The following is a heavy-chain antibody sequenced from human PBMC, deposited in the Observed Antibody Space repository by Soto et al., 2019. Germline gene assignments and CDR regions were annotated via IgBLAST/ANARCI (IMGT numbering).Heavy chain of an antibody. Sequence: QVQLVQSGAEVKKPGSSVKVSCKASGGTFSSYTISWVRQAPGQGLEWMGRIIPILGIANYAQKFQGSVTINADKPTSTAYMELSSLRSEDTAVYYCARVIMVDDKPNRSYYYYYDMDVWRKGTTVTVSS. V-gene: IGHV1-69*02. CDR3: ARVIMVDDKPNRSYYYYYDMDV. CDR2: IIPILGIA. CDR1: GGTFSSYT. J-gene: IGHJ6*03. D-gene: IGHD2-21*01.